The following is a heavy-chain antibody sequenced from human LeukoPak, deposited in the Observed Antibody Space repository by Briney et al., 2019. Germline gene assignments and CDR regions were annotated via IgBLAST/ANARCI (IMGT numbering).Heavy chain of an antibody. CDR2: ISTYNGNT. CDR3: ARADRQWPRLEKYFDY. V-gene: IGHV1-18*01. CDR1: GYTFTSYG. D-gene: IGHD6-19*01. Sequence: APVKVSCKASGYTFTSYGISWVRQAPGQGLEWMGWISTYNGNTNYAQKLQGRVTMTTDTSTSTAYMELRSLRSDDTAVYYCARADRQWPRLEKYFDYWGQGTLVTVSS. J-gene: IGHJ4*02.